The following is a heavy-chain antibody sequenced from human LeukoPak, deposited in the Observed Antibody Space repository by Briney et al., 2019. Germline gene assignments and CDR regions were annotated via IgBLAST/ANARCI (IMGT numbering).Heavy chain of an antibody. V-gene: IGHV3-30*18. CDR1: GFTFSSYG. Sequence: HPGGSLRLSCAASGFTFSSYGMHWVRQTPGKGLEWVGIMSNSGENTFYGEAVKGRFTISRDNSQNTLYLQMNSLRPEDTAVYYCAKGGASVTRYVDYWGQGTLVTVSS. J-gene: IGHJ4*02. CDR2: MSNSGENT. D-gene: IGHD4-17*01. CDR3: AKGGASVTRYVDY.